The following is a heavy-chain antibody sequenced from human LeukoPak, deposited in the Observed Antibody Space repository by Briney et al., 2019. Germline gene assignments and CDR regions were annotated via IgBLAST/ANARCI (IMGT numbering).Heavy chain of an antibody. CDR2: LSMRGTT. V-gene: IGHV4-59*01. CDR1: GASIRSSF. CDR3: TRNRGYYVNDY. D-gene: IGHD1-26*01. Sequence: SETLSLTCTVSGASIRSSFWNWIRQPPGRGLEWIGYLSMRGTTNYNPSLKSRVTISADTSENQFSLKVSSVTAADTAVYYCTRNRGYYVNDYWGQGILVTAS. J-gene: IGHJ4*02.